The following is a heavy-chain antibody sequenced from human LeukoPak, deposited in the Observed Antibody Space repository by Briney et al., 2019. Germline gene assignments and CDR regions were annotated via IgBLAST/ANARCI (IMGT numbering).Heavy chain of an antibody. CDR2: IIPIFGTA. J-gene: IGHJ6*03. D-gene: IGHD1-26*01. Sequence: SVKVSCKASGGTFSSYAISWVRQAPGQGLEGMGGIIPIFGTANYAQKFQGRVTITADESTSTAYMELSSLRSEDTAVYYCARYSGKDYYMDVWGKGTTVTVSS. CDR3: ARYSGKDYYMDV. V-gene: IGHV1-69*01. CDR1: GGTFSSYA.